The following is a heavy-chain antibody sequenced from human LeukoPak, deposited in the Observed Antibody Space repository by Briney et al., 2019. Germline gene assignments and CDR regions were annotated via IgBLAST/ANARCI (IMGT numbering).Heavy chain of an antibody. Sequence: GRSLRLSCAASGFTLSTYWMSWVRQAPGKGLEWVANIKQDGSEKYYVDSVKGRFTISRDNAKHSLYLQMNSLRAEDTAVYYCARDVLLITGTFYYYYYGMDVWGQGTTVTVSS. CDR1: GFTLSTYW. D-gene: IGHD1-7*01. CDR3: ARDVLLITGTFYYYYYGMDV. J-gene: IGHJ6*02. V-gene: IGHV3-7*01. CDR2: IKQDGSEK.